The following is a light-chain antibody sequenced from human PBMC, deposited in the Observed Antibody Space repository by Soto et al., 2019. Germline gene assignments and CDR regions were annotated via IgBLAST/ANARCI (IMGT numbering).Light chain of an antibody. CDR3: QQYGSSPIA. V-gene: IGKV3-20*01. CDR2: GAS. J-gene: IGKJ5*01. CDR1: QGVASRY. Sequence: EIVLTQSPGTLSLSPGERATLSCRASQGVASRYLAWYQQKPGQAPRLLIYGASTRATGIPDRFSGSGLGTDFTLTISRLEPEDFAVYSFQQYGSSPIAFGQGTRLEI.